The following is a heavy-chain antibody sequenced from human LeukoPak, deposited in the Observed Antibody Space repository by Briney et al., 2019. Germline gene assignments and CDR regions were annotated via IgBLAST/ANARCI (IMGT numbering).Heavy chain of an antibody. CDR2: ISSNGGST. Sequence: GGSLRLSCAASGFTFSSYAMHWVRQAPGKGLEYVSAISSNGGSTYYANSVKSRFTISRDNSKNTLYLQMGSLRAEDMAVYYCARSRLYSSSHGDYWGQGTLVTVSS. J-gene: IGHJ4*02. V-gene: IGHV3-64*01. D-gene: IGHD6-13*01. CDR3: ARSRLYSSSHGDY. CDR1: GFTFSSYA.